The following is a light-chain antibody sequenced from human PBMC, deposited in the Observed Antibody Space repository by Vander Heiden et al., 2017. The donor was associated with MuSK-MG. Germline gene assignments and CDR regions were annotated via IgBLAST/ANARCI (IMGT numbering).Light chain of an antibody. CDR3: QQYYSTPPA. J-gene: IGKJ4*01. Sequence: DIVMTQSPDSLAVSLGERATINCKSSQSVLYSSNNKNYLALSQQKPGQPPKLLIYWASTRESGVPDRFSGSGSGTDFTLTISSLQAEDVAVYYCQQYYSTPPAFGGGTKVEIK. V-gene: IGKV4-1*01. CDR1: QSVLYSSNNKNY. CDR2: WAS.